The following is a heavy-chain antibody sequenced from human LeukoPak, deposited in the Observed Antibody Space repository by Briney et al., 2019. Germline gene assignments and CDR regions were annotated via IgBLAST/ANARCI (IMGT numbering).Heavy chain of an antibody. CDR1: TFTFRNYV. CDR3: ARGRATTFDS. J-gene: IGHJ4*02. V-gene: IGHV3-30-3*01. Sequence: GTSLRLSCAASTFTFRNYVMHWVRQAPGKGLEWVALISNDGSNKYYVDSVKGRFTISRDNSNNTLFLQMNSLRADDTAVYYCARGRATTFDSWGQGTLVTVSS. CDR2: ISNDGSNK. D-gene: IGHD5-12*01.